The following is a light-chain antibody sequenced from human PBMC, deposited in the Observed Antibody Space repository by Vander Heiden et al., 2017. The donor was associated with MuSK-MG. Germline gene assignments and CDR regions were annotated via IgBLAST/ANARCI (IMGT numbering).Light chain of an antibody. CDR2: EAS. J-gene: IGKJ2*01. CDR1: QGISKY. CDR3: QQYQSPPHT. V-gene: IGKV1-33*01. Sequence: DVQLTQSPSSLAAPLGYSVTIPCQASQGISKYLNWYQHRPGKTPKVLIYEASNVEAGVPSRFSGSGSGTNFTLSISSLQPEDFAIYYCQQYQSPPHTFGQGTKLEIK.